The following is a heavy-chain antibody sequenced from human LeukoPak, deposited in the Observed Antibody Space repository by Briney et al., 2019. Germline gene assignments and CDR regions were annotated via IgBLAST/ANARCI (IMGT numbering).Heavy chain of an antibody. J-gene: IGHJ5*02. D-gene: IGHD4-17*01. CDR3: ARPYGDYYNWFDP. V-gene: IGHV1-2*02. CDR1: GYTFTGNY. Sequence: ASVKVSCKASGYTFTGNYMHWVRQAPGQGLEWMGWINPNSGGTNYAQKFQGRVTMTRDTSIGTAYMELNRLRSDDTAVYYCARPYGDYYNWFDPWGQGTLVTVSS. CDR2: INPNSGGT.